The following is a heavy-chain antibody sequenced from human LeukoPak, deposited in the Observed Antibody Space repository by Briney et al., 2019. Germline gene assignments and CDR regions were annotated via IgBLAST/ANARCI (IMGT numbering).Heavy chain of an antibody. J-gene: IGHJ4*02. D-gene: IGHD3-3*01. CDR3: ARSYYDFWSGYEPFDY. V-gene: IGHV5-51*01. CDR1: GYSFTSYW. CDR2: IYPGDPDT. Sequence: GESLKISCKGSGYSFTSYWIGWVRQMPGKGLEWMGIIYPGDPDTRYSPSFQGQVTISADKSISTAYLQWSSLKASDTAMYYCARSYYDFWSGYEPFDYWGQGTLVAVSS.